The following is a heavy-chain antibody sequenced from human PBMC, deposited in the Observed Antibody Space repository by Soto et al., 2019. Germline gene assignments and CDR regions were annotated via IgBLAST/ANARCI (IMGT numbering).Heavy chain of an antibody. V-gene: IGHV4-61*01. Sequence: SETLSLTCTVSGGSVSSGSYYWSWIRQPTGKGLEWIGYIYYSGSTNYNPSLKSRVTISVDTSKNQFSLKLSSVTAADTAVYYCARVASGYLGAFDIWGQGTMVTVSS. J-gene: IGHJ3*02. CDR2: IYYSGST. CDR1: GGSVSSGSYY. D-gene: IGHD5-12*01. CDR3: ARVASGYLGAFDI.